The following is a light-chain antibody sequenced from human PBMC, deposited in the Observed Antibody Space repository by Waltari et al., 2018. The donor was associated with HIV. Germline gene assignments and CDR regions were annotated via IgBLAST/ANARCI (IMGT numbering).Light chain of an antibody. CDR1: KSNIGAGYD. Sequence: QSLLTQPPSVSATPGQRITISCTGNKSNIGAGYDVHWYRQLPGTAPRLLIFANANRPSRVPDRISWSKSTASASLAITGLQAEDEGYYYCQSSDIRLHGLWVFGGGTKVTVL. CDR3: QSSDIRLHGLWV. V-gene: IGLV1-40*01. J-gene: IGLJ3*02. CDR2: ANA.